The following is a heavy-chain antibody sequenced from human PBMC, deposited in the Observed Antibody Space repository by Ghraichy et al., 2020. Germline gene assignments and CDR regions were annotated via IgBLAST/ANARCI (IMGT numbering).Heavy chain of an antibody. J-gene: IGHJ4*02. V-gene: IGHV4-34*01. Sequence: SKTLSLTCAVYGGPFTGYYWSWVRQPPGQGLEWIGEINHSGTTIYKPSLKGRVTISVDTSKNQFSLRLTSLTAADTAVYYCASPGRITIGQLVRTEEWGQGTLVTVSS. CDR3: ASPGRITIGQLVRTEE. CDR1: GGPFTGYY. D-gene: IGHD6-6*01. CDR2: INHSGTT.